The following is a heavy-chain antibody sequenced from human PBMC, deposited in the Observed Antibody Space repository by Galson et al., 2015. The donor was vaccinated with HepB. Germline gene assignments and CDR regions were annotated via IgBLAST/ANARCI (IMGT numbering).Heavy chain of an antibody. J-gene: IGHJ6*02. Sequence: SLRLSCATSGFIFTNAWMSWIRQAPGKGLEWVGRIRSKSDAGTTEYPTSVKGRFSISRDDSKNTLYLQMDSLKSEDTGVYYCTTDLFGLFGDYYYGLDVWGQGATVLVSS. V-gene: IGHV3-15*01. CDR1: GFIFTNAW. D-gene: IGHD3-3*01. CDR2: IRSKSDAGTT. CDR3: TTDLFGLFGDYYYGLDV.